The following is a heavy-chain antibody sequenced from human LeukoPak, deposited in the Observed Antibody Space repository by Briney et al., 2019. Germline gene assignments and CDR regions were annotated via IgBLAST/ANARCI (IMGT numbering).Heavy chain of an antibody. CDR1: GW. CDR2: INDLGTAT. V-gene: IGHV3-74*01. CDR3: ASVFDS. J-gene: IGHJ4*02. Sequence: GGSLRLSCAGSGWMHWVRQAPGKGLVWVSGINDLGTATYYADSVKGRFTTSRDNAKNAVSLQMNSLSAEDTAVYYCASVFDSWGQGFLVTVSS.